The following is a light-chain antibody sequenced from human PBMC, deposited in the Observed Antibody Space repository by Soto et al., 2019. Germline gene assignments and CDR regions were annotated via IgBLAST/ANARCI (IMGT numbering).Light chain of an antibody. CDR3: QQSHSAPLT. CDR1: QDIGRY. V-gene: IGKV1-39*01. Sequence: DIQMTQAPSSLPSSIGERVTITCRASQDIGRYLNWYQQRPGKAPKLLIYGASSLQGGVSSRFSGSGSGTDFTLTITSLQPEDFATYYCQQSHSAPLTFGGGTKVDIK. CDR2: GAS. J-gene: IGKJ4*01.